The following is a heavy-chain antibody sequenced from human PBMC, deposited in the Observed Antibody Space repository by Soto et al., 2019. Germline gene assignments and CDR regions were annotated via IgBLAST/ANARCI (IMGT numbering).Heavy chain of an antibody. J-gene: IGHJ4*02. CDR2: IYYSGNT. CDR3: ARVSGGDYDPPLDY. V-gene: IGHV4-59*01. D-gene: IGHD4-17*01. CDR1: GGSISTYY. Sequence: SETLSLTCTVSGGSISTYYWNWIRQPPGRGLEWIGYIYYSGNTNYNPSLKSRVTMSVDTSKNQFSLKLRSVTAADTAVYYWARVSGGDYDPPLDYWGQGTLVTV.